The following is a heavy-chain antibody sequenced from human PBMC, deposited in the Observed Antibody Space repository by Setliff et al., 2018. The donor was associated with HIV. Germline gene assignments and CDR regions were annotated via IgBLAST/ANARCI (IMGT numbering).Heavy chain of an antibody. CDR3: ARTRGYSYGTLAGFDY. V-gene: IGHV4-59*11. D-gene: IGHD5-18*01. J-gene: IGHJ4*01. CDR2: ISYSGST. CDR1: GASIRSQY. Sequence: CTVSGASIRSQYWSWIRKPPGKGLEWIGYISYSGSTNYNPSLEGRVAMSVDTSKQQFSLEVSSVTAADTAVYYCARTRGYSYGTLAGFDYWGRGSLVTVSS.